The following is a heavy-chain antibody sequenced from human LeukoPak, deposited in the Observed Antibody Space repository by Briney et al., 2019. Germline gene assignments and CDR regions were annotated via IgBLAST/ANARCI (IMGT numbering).Heavy chain of an antibody. CDR2: IYYNGGT. J-gene: IGHJ5*02. CDR1: GYSISSCYY. D-gene: IGHD2-2*03. V-gene: IGHV4-38-2*01. CDR3: ARHLLDIVVVSAALTPVNWFDP. Sequence: SETLSLTCAVSGYSISSCYYWGLIRQPPGKGLEWIVSIYYNGGTYYNPSLTSRVTISVDTSKDQSSVKLSSVTAADRAVYYCARHLLDIVVVSAALTPVNWFDPWGQRTLLSVPS.